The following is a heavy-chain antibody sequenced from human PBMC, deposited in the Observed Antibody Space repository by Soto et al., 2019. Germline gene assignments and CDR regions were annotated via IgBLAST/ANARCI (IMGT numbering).Heavy chain of an antibody. CDR1: GFTFSSYS. D-gene: IGHD3-10*01. CDR2: ISSSSSYI. J-gene: IGHJ4*02. V-gene: IGHV3-21*01. CDR3: ARGVGPSWSYYNSYFDY. Sequence: EVQLVESGGGLVKPGGSLRLSCAASGFTFSSYSMNWVRQAPGKGLEWVSSISSSSSYIYYADSVKGRFTISRDNAKNSLYLQMNSLRAEDTALYYCARGVGPSWSYYNSYFDYWGQGTLVTVSS.